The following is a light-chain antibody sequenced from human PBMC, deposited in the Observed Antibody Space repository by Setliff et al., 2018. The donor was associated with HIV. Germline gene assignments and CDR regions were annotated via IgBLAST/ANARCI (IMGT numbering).Light chain of an antibody. CDR2: ANF. V-gene: IGLV1-44*01. J-gene: IGLJ1*01. CDR3: AAWDDSLNAYV. CDR1: FSNIGRDT. Sequence: QSVLTQPPSASGTPGQRVTISCSGSFSNIGRDTVNWYQQLPGTAPKLLIFANFQRPSGVPDRFSGSKSGTSASLAISGLQSEDESDYFCAAWDDSLNAYVFGTGTKVTVL.